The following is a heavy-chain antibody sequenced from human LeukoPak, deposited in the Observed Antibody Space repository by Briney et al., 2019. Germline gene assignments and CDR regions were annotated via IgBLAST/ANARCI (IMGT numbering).Heavy chain of an antibody. CDR3: AKEPREYCSRTSCPNWIDA. CDR2: ISASGLTT. V-gene: IGHV3-23*01. D-gene: IGHD2-2*01. J-gene: IGHJ5*02. CDR1: GFTFSSYA. Sequence: GGSLRLSCAASGFTFSSYAMSWVRQAPGKGLEWVSAISASGLTTYYADSVKGRFSISRGNSKNTLYLQMSSLRADDTAVYYCAKEPREYCSRTSCPNWIDAWGQGTLVTVSS.